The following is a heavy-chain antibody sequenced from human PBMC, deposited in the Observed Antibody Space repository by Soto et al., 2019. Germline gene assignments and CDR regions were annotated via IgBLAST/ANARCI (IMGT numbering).Heavy chain of an antibody. CDR2: ISGSGGST. CDR3: ATSQSGGTTFGY. V-gene: IGHV3-23*01. D-gene: IGHD3-10*02. Sequence: GGSLRLSCAASGFTFSSYAMSWVRQAPGKGLEWVSAISGSGGSTYYADSVKGRFTISRDNSKNTLYLQMNSLRAEDTAVYYCATSQSGGTTFGYWGQGTLVTVSS. CDR1: GFTFSSYA. J-gene: IGHJ4*02.